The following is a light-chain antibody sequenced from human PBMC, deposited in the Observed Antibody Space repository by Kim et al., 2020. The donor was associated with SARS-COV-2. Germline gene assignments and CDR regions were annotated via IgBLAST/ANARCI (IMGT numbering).Light chain of an antibody. CDR2: RNN. CDR3: SAWDSSLSAWV. Sequence: PTATLTCTGNSNKVDYQGAAWRQQHQGHPPKLLSYRNNNRPSGISERFSASRSGNTASLTITGLQPEDEADYYCSAWDSSLSAWVFGGGTQLTVL. CDR1: SNKVDYQG. J-gene: IGLJ3*02. V-gene: IGLV10-54*01.